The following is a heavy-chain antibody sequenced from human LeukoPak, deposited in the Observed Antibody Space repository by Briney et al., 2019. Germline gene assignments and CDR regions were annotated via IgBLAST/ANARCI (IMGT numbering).Heavy chain of an antibody. D-gene: IGHD3-3*01. CDR1: GGSFSGYY. CDR2: INHSGST. CDR3: ARVYYDFWSGFERDAFDI. Sequence: PSETLSLTCAVYGGSFSGYYWSWIRQPPGKGLEWIGEINHSGSTNYNPSLKSRVTISVDPSKNQFSLKLSSVTAADTAVYYCARVYYDFWSGFERDAFDIWGQGTMVTVSS. V-gene: IGHV4-34*01. J-gene: IGHJ3*02.